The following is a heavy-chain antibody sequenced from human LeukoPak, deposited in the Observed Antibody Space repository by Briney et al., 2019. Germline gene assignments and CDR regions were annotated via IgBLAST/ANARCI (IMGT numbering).Heavy chain of an antibody. D-gene: IGHD3-22*01. V-gene: IGHV1-2*02. CDR3: ARGGDDSGLYFAY. CDR2: INPQSGAT. J-gene: IGHJ4*02. Sequence: ASVKVSGKASGYTFTGFYIHWVRQAPGQGLEWMAWINPQSGATNYAQKFQGRVTMTRDMSISTAYMDVTSLRSDDTAVYYCARGGDDSGLYFAYWGQGTLVTVSS. CDR1: GYTFTGFY.